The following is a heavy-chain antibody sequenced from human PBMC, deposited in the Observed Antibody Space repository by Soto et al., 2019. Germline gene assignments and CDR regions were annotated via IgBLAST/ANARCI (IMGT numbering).Heavy chain of an antibody. CDR2: IWYDGSNK. CDR3: ARDYSGYLDY. J-gene: IGHJ4*02. CDR1: GFTFSSYG. D-gene: IGHD1-26*01. V-gene: IGHV3-33*01. Sequence: QVQLVESGGGVVQPGRSLRLSCAASGFTFSSYGMHWVRQAPGKGLEWVAVIWYDGSNKYYADSVKGRFTISRDNSKNTRYLQMNSLRAEDTAVYYCARDYSGYLDYWGQGTLVTVSS.